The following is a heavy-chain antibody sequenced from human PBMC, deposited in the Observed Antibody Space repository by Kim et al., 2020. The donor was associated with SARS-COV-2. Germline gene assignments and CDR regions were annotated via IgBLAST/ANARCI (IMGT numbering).Heavy chain of an antibody. J-gene: IGHJ6*02. CDR3: VADVLPTTIRVPLRPGAREPSSSSPQDYGMDV. V-gene: IGHV4-34*01. CDR1: GGSISVQE. D-gene: IGHD1-1*01. CDR2: T. Sequence: SETLSLICAVYGGSISVQEWGWICQPPGKGLKWIAETDNNASLKNRVTILVATSKNKLSLELKSVTATDTAVCYCVADVLPTTIRVPLRPGAREPSSSSPQDYGMDVRGQGTTVTVSS.